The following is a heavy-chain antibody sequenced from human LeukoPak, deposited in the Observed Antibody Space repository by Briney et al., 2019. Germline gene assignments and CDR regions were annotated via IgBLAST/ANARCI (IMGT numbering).Heavy chain of an antibody. Sequence: ASVKVSCKASGYTFTSYYIHWVRQAPGQRLEWMGLINPSAGNTAYAQKFQGRGSMTSDTSTSTVYMELSSLRSEDTAVYYCARQKNDYGDYPDAFDIWGQGTMVTVSS. CDR2: INPSAGNT. J-gene: IGHJ3*02. CDR3: ARQKNDYGDYPDAFDI. D-gene: IGHD4-17*01. V-gene: IGHV1-46*01. CDR1: GYTFTSYY.